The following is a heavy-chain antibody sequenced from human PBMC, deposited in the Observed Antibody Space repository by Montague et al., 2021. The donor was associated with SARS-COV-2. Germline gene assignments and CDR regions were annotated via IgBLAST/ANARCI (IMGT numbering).Heavy chain of an antibody. Sequence: SETLSLTCTVSGGSVSSGTYYWGWIRQPPGKGLEWIGSIYYSGKSDYNPSLKSRTTIFVDTSKNQFYLQLSSVTAADTAEYYCARPLPYYDLLTGNPFDVWGQGTMVTVSS. CDR1: GGSVSSGTYY. V-gene: IGHV4-39*01. CDR3: ARPLPYYDLLTGNPFDV. CDR2: IYYSGKS. J-gene: IGHJ3*01. D-gene: IGHD3-9*01.